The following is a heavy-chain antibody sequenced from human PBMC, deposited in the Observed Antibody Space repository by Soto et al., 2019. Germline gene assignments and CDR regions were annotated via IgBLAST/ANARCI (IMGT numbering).Heavy chain of an antibody. CDR2: ISWNSGSI. Sequence: DVQLVESGGGLVQPGRSLRLSCAASGFTFDDYAMHWVRQAPGKGLEWVSGISWNSGSIGYADSVKGRFTISRDNAKNSLYLQMNSLRAEDTALYYCAKDMRYYYYYGMDVWGQGTTVTVSS. CDR1: GFTFDDYA. J-gene: IGHJ6*02. V-gene: IGHV3-9*01. CDR3: AKDMRYYYYYGMDV.